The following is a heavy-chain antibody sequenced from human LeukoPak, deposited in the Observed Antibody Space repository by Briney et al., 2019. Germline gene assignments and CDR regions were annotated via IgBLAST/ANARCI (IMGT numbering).Heavy chain of an antibody. D-gene: IGHD1-7*01. Sequence: GGSLRLSCAASGLTFSSYSMNWVRQAPGKGLEWVSSISSSSSYIYYADSVKGRFTISRDNAKNSLYLQMNSLRAEDTAVYYCARDGITGTNDYWGQGTLVTVSS. J-gene: IGHJ4*02. V-gene: IGHV3-21*01. CDR3: ARDGITGTNDY. CDR1: GLTFSSYS. CDR2: ISSSSSYI.